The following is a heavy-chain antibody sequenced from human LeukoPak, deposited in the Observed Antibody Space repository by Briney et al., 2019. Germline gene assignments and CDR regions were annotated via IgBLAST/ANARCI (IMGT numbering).Heavy chain of an antibody. V-gene: IGHV3-23*01. CDR2: ISGSGGST. CDR3: AKGLSGYSSGWPFDY. J-gene: IGHJ4*02. D-gene: IGHD6-19*01. CDR1: GFTFSSYA. Sequence: GGSLRLSCAASGFTFSSYAMSWVRQAPGKGLEWVSAISGSGGSTYYADSVKGRFTISRDNSKNTLYLQMSSLRAEDTAIYYCAKGLSGYSSGWPFDYWGRGTLVTVSS.